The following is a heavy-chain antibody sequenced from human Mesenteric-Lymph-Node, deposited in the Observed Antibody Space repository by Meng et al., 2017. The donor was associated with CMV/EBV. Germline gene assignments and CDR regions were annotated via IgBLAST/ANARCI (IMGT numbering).Heavy chain of an antibody. V-gene: IGHV7-4-1*01. Sequence: ASVKVSCKASRNTFTNYYIHWVRQAPGQGLEWMGWINTNTGNPTYAQGFTGRFVFSLDTSVSTAYLQICSLKAEDTAVYYCAREEYSGSIDCWGQGALVTVSS. CDR2: INTNTGNP. CDR1: RNTFTNYY. D-gene: IGHD1-26*01. CDR3: AREEYSGSIDC. J-gene: IGHJ4*02.